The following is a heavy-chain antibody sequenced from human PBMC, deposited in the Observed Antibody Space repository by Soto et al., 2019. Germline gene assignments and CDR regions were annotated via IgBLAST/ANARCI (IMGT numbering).Heavy chain of an antibody. CDR1: GGSVSSGSYY. D-gene: IGHD6-13*01. J-gene: IGHJ5*02. V-gene: IGHV4-61*01. Sequence: SETLSLTCTVSGGSVSSGSYYWSWIRQPPGKGLEWIGYIYYSGSTNYNPSLKSRVTISVDTSKNQFSLKLSSVTAADTAVYYCARDGGIAAAGRGNWFDPWGQGALVTVSS. CDR2: IYYSGST. CDR3: ARDGGIAAAGRGNWFDP.